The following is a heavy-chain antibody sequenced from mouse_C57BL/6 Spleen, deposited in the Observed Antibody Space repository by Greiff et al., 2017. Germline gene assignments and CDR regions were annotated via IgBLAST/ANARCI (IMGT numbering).Heavy chain of an antibody. CDR1: GFTFSNYW. J-gene: IGHJ3*01. CDR2: IRLKSDNYAT. V-gene: IGHV6-3*01. D-gene: IGHD3-1*01. CDR3: TVRATFAY. Sequence: EVQVVESGGGLVQPGGSMKLSCVASGFTFSNYWMNWVRQSPEKGLEWVAQIRLKSDNYATHYAESVKGRFTISRDDSKSSVYLQMNNLRAEDTGIYYCTVRATFAYWGQGTLVTVSA.